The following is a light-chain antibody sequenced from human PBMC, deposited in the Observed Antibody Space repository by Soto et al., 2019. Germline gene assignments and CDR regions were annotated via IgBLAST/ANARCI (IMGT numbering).Light chain of an antibody. CDR2: DAS. CDR1: QSVGGY. J-gene: IGKJ4*01. Sequence: EIVLTQSPATLSLSPGERATLSCRASQSVGGYLDWYQQKPGQAPRLLIYDASNRASGIPARFSGSGSGTDFPLTISSSEPEDLAVYYCHQRSNWPPLTFGGGTKVEIK. V-gene: IGKV3-11*01. CDR3: HQRSNWPPLT.